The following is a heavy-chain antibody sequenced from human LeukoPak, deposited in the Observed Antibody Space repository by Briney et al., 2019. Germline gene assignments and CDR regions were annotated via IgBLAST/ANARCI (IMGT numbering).Heavy chain of an antibody. CDR2: ISFDGSNK. J-gene: IGHJ4*02. Sequence: GTSLRLSCAVSGFTFNIYTMHWVRQAPGKGLEWVSIISFDGSNKYYADSVKGRFTISRDNSKNTLYLQMNSLRTEDTAVYYCAGLWSGDLLAFDYWGQGTLVTVSS. CDR1: GFTFNIYT. CDR3: AGLWSGDLLAFDY. V-gene: IGHV3-30-3*01. D-gene: IGHD3-10*01.